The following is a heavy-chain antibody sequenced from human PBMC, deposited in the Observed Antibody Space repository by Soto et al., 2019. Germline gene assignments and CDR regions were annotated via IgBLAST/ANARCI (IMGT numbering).Heavy chain of an antibody. V-gene: IGHV4-59*01. Sequence: SESLSLTCTVSGASISSYYWSWIRQPPGKGLEWLGYILYTGNTNYSPSLKSRVTMSVDTSKNQVSLKLSAVTAADTAVYFCARAAYGSGSYYAPYYYYAMDVWGQGTTVTV. J-gene: IGHJ6*02. CDR2: ILYTGNT. CDR3: ARAAYGSGSYYAPYYYYAMDV. D-gene: IGHD3-10*01. CDR1: GASISSYY.